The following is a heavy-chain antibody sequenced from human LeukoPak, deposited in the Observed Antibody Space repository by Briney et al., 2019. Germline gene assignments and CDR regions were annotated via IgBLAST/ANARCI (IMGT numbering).Heavy chain of an antibody. Sequence: SQTLSLTCTVSGGSISSGSYYWSWIRQPAGKGLEWIGRIYTSGSTNYNPSLKSRVTISVDTSKNQFSLKLSSVTAADTAVYYCARDRYDFWSGPTPFDLWGRGTLVTVSS. CDR1: GGSISSGSYY. D-gene: IGHD3-3*01. CDR2: IYTSGST. V-gene: IGHV4-61*02. CDR3: ARDRYDFWSGPTPFDL. J-gene: IGHJ2*01.